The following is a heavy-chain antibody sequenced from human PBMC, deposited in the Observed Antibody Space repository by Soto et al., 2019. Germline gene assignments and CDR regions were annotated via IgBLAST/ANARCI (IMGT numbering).Heavy chain of an antibody. CDR2: IYWNEDK. CDR3: AHRGGLGFYDSPGHRGKDAVDV. D-gene: IGHD3-22*01. Sequence: QITLKESGPTLVKPTQTLTLTCTFSGFSLTTSGVGVGWVRQPPGKALEWLALIYWNEDKRYSPSLRSRLTITTDISKNQFVITVTNADPGATATYSSAHRGGLGFYDSPGHRGKDAVDVWGQGTMVTVSS. CDR1: GFSLTTSGVG. J-gene: IGHJ3*01. V-gene: IGHV2-5*01.